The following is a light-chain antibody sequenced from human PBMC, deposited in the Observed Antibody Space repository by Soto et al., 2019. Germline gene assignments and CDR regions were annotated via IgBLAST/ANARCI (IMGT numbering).Light chain of an antibody. CDR3: QHYNSYSEA. J-gene: IGKJ1*01. Sequence: EVVLTQSPATLSLSPGERATLSCRASQSVSNFLAWYQQKPGQAPRLLIYDTSDRATGLPARFSGSGSGTEFTLTISSLQPDDFATYYCQHYNSYSEAFGQGTKVDIK. CDR2: DTS. CDR1: QSVSNF. V-gene: IGKV3-11*01.